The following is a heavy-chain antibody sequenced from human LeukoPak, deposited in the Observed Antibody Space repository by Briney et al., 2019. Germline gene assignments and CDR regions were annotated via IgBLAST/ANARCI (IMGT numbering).Heavy chain of an antibody. CDR2: INTDGSST. D-gene: IGHD2-2*01. CDR3: ATRTASLGAFDI. Sequence: GGSLRLSCAASGFTFSSYWMHWVRQAPGKGLVWVSRINTDGSSTSYADSVKGRFTISRDNAKNTLYLQMNSLRAEDTAVYYCATRTASLGAFDIWGQGTMVTVS. J-gene: IGHJ3*02. V-gene: IGHV3-74*01. CDR1: GFTFSSYW.